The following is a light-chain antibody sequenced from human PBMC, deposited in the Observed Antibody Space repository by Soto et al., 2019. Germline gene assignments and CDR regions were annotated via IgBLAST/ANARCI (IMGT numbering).Light chain of an antibody. V-gene: IGLV1-44*01. CDR1: SSNMGTNT. J-gene: IGLJ2*01. CDR3: AAWDGSLNHIL. CDR2: SDN. Sequence: VVTQPPSASGTPGQRVTISCSGSSSNMGTNTVNWYQQLPRAAPKLLIYSDNQRPSGVPDRFSGSKSGTSASLAITGLQSEDEADYYCAAWDGSLNHILFGGGTKLTVL.